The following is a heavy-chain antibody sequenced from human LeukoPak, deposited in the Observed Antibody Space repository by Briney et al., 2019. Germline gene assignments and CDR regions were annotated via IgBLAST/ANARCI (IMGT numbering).Heavy chain of an antibody. J-gene: IGHJ6*03. CDR3: ARVGYPVYYYYLDV. CDR1: VYSFISYN. CDR2: INTNTGNP. V-gene: IGHV7-4-1*01. Sequence: ASVKVSCKASVYSFISYNMNWVRQAPGQGLEWMGWINTNTGNPRYAQGFTGRVVFSLHPSLRTAYLQIRSLKAEDTAVYYCARVGYPVYYYYLDVRGKGTPVTLSS. D-gene: IGHD6-13*01.